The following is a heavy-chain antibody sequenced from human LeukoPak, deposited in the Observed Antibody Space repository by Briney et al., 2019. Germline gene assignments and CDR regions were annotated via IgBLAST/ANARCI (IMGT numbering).Heavy chain of an antibody. V-gene: IGHV4-34*01. Sequence: SETLSLTCAVYGGSFSGYYWSWIRKPPGKGLEWIGEIDHSGSTNYNPSLKSRVTISVDTSKNQFSLKVSSVTAADTAVYYCTRGLGVGATRDYWGQGTLVTVSS. D-gene: IGHD1-26*01. J-gene: IGHJ4*02. CDR3: TRGLGVGATRDY. CDR2: IDHSGST. CDR1: GGSFSGYY.